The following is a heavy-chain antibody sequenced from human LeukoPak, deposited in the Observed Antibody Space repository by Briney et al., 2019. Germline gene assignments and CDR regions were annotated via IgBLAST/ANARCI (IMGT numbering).Heavy chain of an antibody. Sequence: ASVKVSCKASGYAFTSYGISWVRQAPGQGLEWMGWVSGYNGNTNYAQKVQARVTMTRDTSTSTVYMELSSLRSEDTAVYYCARSPGGYPKGVDYWGQGTLVTVSS. CDR1: GYAFTSYG. CDR3: ARSPGGYPKGVDY. CDR2: VSGYNGNT. V-gene: IGHV1-18*01. D-gene: IGHD5-18*01. J-gene: IGHJ4*02.